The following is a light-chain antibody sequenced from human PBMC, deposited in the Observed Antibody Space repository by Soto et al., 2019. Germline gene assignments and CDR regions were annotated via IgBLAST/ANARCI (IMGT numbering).Light chain of an antibody. J-gene: IGLJ2*01. CDR3: SSYTSTNTLVI. CDR1: SSDVGGYNY. Sequence: QSVLTQPASVSGSPGQSVIISCTGTSSDVGGYNYVSWYQQHPGKAPKLLIYDVSHRPSVVSNRFSGSKSGNTASLAISGLQAEDEADYYCSSYTSTNTLVIFGGGTKLTVL. V-gene: IGLV2-14*03. CDR2: DVS.